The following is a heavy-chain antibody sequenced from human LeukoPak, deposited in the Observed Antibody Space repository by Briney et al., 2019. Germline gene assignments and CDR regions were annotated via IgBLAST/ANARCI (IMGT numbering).Heavy chain of an antibody. CDR1: GFTFSSSA. V-gene: IGHV3-23*01. CDR2: ISNNGGYT. J-gene: IGHJ4*02. D-gene: IGHD6-19*01. CDR3: AKFRADSSGWPFDY. Sequence: GGSLRLSCAASGFTFSSSAMSWVRQAPGQGLEWVSAISNNGGYTYYADSVQGRFTISRDNSKSTLCLQMNSLRAEDTAVYYCAKFRADSSGWPFDYWGQGTLVTVSS.